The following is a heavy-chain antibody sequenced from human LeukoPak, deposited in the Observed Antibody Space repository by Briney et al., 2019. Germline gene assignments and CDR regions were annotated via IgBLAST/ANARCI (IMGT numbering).Heavy chain of an antibody. Sequence: GGSLRLSCAASGFTFSSYAMSWVRQAPGKGLEWVSTISDRGGSTYYVDSVKGRFTTSRDNSKNTLYLQMNSLRAEDTAVYYCAKDRLMGSSWYYLDYWGQGTLVTVSS. D-gene: IGHD6-13*01. CDR2: ISDRGGST. J-gene: IGHJ4*02. CDR3: AKDRLMGSSWYYLDY. CDR1: GFTFSSYA. V-gene: IGHV3-23*01.